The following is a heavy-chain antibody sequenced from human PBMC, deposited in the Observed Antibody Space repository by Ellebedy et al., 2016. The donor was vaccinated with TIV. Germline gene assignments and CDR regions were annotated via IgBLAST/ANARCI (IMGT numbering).Heavy chain of an antibody. D-gene: IGHD1-26*01. CDR3: ARGVRERTPFNWFAP. CDR1: GYTFATYD. Sequence: ASVKVSCKASGYTFATYDVHWVRQVAGQGLEWMGWMNPNSGNTGYAKKFQGRVSMTRDTSITTAYMDLSSLTYEDTAVYYCARGVRERTPFNWFAPWGQGTLVTVAS. CDR2: MNPNSGNT. V-gene: IGHV1-8*01. J-gene: IGHJ5*02.